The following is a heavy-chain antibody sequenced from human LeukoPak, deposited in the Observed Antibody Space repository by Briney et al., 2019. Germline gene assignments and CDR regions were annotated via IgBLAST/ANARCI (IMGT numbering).Heavy chain of an antibody. CDR3: ARDPEPFCEGDCYPFGY. J-gene: IGHJ4*02. CDR2: IWYDGHNK. CDR1: GFTFSSYA. D-gene: IGHD2-21*02. Sequence: PGGSLRLSCSASGFTFSSYAMHWVRQAPGKGLEWVAIIWYDGHNKYYADSVKGRFTISRDTSKNTLYLQMNSLRAEDTAIYYCARDPEPFCEGDCYPFGYWGQGTLVTVSS. V-gene: IGHV3-33*08.